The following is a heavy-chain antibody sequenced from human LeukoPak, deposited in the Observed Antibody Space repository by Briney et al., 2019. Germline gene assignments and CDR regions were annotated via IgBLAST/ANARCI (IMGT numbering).Heavy chain of an antibody. Sequence: GGSLRLSCAASGFTFSSYWMHWVRQAPGKGLVWVSRINSDGSSTSYADSVKGRSTISRDNAKNTLYLQMNSLRAEDTAVYYCARGAYFDWLLSYLDYWGQGTLVTVSS. CDR2: INSDGSST. V-gene: IGHV3-74*01. CDR1: GFTFSSYW. D-gene: IGHD3-9*01. J-gene: IGHJ4*02. CDR3: ARGAYFDWLLSYLDY.